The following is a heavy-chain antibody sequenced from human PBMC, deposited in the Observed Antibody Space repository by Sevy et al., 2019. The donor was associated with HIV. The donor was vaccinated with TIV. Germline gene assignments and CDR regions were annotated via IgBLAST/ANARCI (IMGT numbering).Heavy chain of an antibody. CDR2: FYYTGST. D-gene: IGHD3-3*01. V-gene: IGHV4-59*01. CDR3: ARQGGVVDYGMDV. J-gene: IGHJ6*02. CDR1: GGSISPYY. Sequence: AETLSLTCTVSGGSISPYYWSWIRQPPGKGLERVGYFYYTGSTKYNPSLEGRATISVDASKNQFFLKLTSVTAADTAVYYCARQGGVVDYGMDVWCQGTMVTVSS.